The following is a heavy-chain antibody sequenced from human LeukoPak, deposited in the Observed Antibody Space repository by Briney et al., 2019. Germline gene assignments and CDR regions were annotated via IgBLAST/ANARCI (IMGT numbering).Heavy chain of an antibody. CDR1: GFTFSSYG. CDR3: AWKDAFDI. Sequence: PGRSLRLSCAASGFTFSSYGMNWVRQAPGKGLEWVSSISTSSRYYADSVKGRFTISRDNAKNSLFLQMNSLRAEDTAVYYCAWKDAFDIWGQGTMVTVSS. V-gene: IGHV3-21*01. J-gene: IGHJ3*02. D-gene: IGHD1-1*01. CDR2: ISTSSR.